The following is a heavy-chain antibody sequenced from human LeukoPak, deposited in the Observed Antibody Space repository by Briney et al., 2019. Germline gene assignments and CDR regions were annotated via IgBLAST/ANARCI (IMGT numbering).Heavy chain of an antibody. J-gene: IGHJ6*02. CDR3: AKDLTIFGVEYYYYGMDV. CDR1: GFTFSSYS. D-gene: IGHD3-3*01. CDR2: ISGSGGST. Sequence: PGGSLRLSCAASGFTFSSYSMSWVRQAPGKGLEWVSAISGSGGSTYYADSVKGRFTISRDNSKNTLYLQMNSLRAEDTAVYYCAKDLTIFGVEYYYYGMDVWGQGTTVTVSS. V-gene: IGHV3-23*01.